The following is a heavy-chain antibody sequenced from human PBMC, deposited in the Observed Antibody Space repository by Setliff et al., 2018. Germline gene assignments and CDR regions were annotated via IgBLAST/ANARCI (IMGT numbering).Heavy chain of an antibody. V-gene: IGHV4-61*02. D-gene: IGHD4-17*01. CDR3: ARTTVSTHNWLDP. Sequence: PSETLSLTCTVSGDSISGGGYHWSWIRKPAGKGLEWIGRIHPSGSTNYNPSLKSRVTISVDTSKNQFSLKVSSVTAADTAVYYCARTTVSTHNWLDPWGPGTLVTVSS. CDR2: IHPSGST. J-gene: IGHJ5*02. CDR1: GDSISGGGYH.